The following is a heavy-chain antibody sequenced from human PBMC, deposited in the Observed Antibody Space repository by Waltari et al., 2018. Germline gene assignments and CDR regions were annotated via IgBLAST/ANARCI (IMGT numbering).Heavy chain of an antibody. CDR2: IYPGDSDT. CDR3: ARQVASLDYGDYYWYFDL. J-gene: IGHJ2*01. V-gene: IGHV5-51*01. CDR1: GYSFTSYW. D-gene: IGHD4-17*01. Sequence: EVQLVQSGAEVKKPGESLKISCKGSGYSFTSYWIGWVRTMPGKGLEWMGIIYPGDSDTRYSPSFQGQVTISADKSISTAYLQWSSLKASDTAMYYCARQVASLDYGDYYWYFDLWGRGTLVTVSS.